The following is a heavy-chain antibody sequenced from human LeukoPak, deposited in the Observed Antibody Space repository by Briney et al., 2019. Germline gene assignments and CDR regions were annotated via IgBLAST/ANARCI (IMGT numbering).Heavy chain of an antibody. CDR1: GYTFTSYY. CDR3: ARRIKAGSGSYYYFDY. J-gene: IGHJ4*02. Sequence: ASVMVSCKASGYTFTSYYMHWVRQAPGQGLEWMGIINPSGGSTSYAQKFQGRVTMTRDMSTSTVYMELSSLRSEDTAVYYCARRIKAGSGSYYYFDYWGQGTLVTVSS. V-gene: IGHV1-46*01. CDR2: INPSGGST. D-gene: IGHD3-10*01.